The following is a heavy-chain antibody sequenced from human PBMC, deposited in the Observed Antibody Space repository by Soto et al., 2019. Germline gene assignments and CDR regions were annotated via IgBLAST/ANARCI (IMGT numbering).Heavy chain of an antibody. CDR3: ASLDCSSTSCYGRHYYYGMDV. CDR2: ISSSSSYI. V-gene: IGHV3-21*01. Sequence: EVQLVESGGGLVKPGGSLRLSCAASGFTFSSYSMNWVRQAPGKGLEWVSSISSSSSYIYYADSVKGRFTISRDNAKNSLYLQMNSLRAEDTAVYYCASLDCSSTSCYGRHYYYGMDVWGQRDHGHRLL. D-gene: IGHD2-2*01. CDR1: GFTFSSYS. J-gene: IGHJ6*04.